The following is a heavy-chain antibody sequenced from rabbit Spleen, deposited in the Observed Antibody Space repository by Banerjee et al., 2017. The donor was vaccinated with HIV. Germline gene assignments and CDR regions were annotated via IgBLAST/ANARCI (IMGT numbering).Heavy chain of an antibody. CDR1: GFSFGSSDY. Sequence: QSLEESGGDLVKPGASLTLTCTASGFSFGSSDYMCWVRQAPGKGLEWIACIDAGSRGVIHYASWAKGRFTVSKTASTTVTLQMTSLTAADTATYFCARDPAGREDFNLWGPGTLVTVS. CDR2: IDAGSRGVI. J-gene: IGHJ4*01. V-gene: IGHV1S40*01. D-gene: IGHD4-2*01. CDR3: ARDPAGREDFNL.